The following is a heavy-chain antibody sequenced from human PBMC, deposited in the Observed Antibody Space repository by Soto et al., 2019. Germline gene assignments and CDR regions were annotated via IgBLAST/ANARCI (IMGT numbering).Heavy chain of an antibody. Sequence: EVQLVESGGGLVQPGGSLRLSCAASGLSFNIYWMHWVRQVPGKGLVWLARINSDGSHTIYEDSVKGRFTISRDNAKNTVFLQMDSLRDEDTGVYYCAGGMAGLDVWGQGTTVTVSS. V-gene: IGHV3-74*01. CDR1: GLSFNIYW. CDR3: AGGMAGLDV. J-gene: IGHJ6*02. CDR2: INSDGSHT.